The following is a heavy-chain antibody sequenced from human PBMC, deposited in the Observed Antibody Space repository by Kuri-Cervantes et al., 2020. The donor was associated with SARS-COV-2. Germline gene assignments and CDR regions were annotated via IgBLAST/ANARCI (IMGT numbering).Heavy chain of an antibody. J-gene: IGHJ6*02. CDR3: ARGGSYDFWSGYWGYYGMDV. CDR2: NSAYNGNT. CDR1: GYTFTSYG. Sequence: ASVKVSCKASGYTFTSYGISWVRQARGQGLEWMGWNSAYNGNTNYAQKLQGRVTMTTDTSTSTDYMELRSLRSDDTAVYYCARGGSYDFWSGYWGYYGMDVWGQGTTVTVSS. D-gene: IGHD3-3*01. V-gene: IGHV1-18*01.